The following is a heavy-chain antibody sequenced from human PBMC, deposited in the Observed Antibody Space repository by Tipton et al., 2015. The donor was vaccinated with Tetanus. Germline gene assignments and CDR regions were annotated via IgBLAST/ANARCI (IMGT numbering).Heavy chain of an antibody. J-gene: IGHJ4*02. V-gene: IGHV6-1*01. D-gene: IGHD3-10*02. Sequence: GLVKPSQTLSPTCAISGDSVSRDGPTWNWIRQSPSRGLEWLGRTYYRSQWITDYAVSVRGRITINPDTSNNLVSLELRSVTPEDTAVYYCARDPPMCYSCLDSWGQGTLITVSS. CDR3: ARDPPMCYSCLDS. CDR2: TYYRSQWIT. CDR1: GDSVSRDGPT.